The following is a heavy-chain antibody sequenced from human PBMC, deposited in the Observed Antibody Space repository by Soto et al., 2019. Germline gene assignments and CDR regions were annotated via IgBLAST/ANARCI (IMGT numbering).Heavy chain of an antibody. CDR1: GGSISSGDYY. CDR3: ASSRDDSTGPFDP. V-gene: IGHV4-30-4*01. J-gene: IGHJ5*02. Sequence: SETLSLTCTVSGGSISSGDYYWSWIRQPPGKGLEWIGYIYYSGSTYYNPSLKSRVTISVDTSKNQFSLKLSSVTAADTAVYYCASSRDDSTGPFDPWGQGTLVTVSS. D-gene: IGHD4-4*01. CDR2: IYYSGST.